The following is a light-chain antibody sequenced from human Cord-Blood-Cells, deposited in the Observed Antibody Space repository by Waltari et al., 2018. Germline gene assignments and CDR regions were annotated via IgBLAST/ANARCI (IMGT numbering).Light chain of an antibody. J-gene: IGKJ2*01. V-gene: IGKV3-15*01. Sequence: EIVMTLSPATLSVSPGERTILSCRASPSVSGTLAWYQQKPGPAPRLLIYGASTRATDIPARFSGSGSGSEFTLPISSLQSEDFAVYYCQQYNNWPGTFGPGTKLEIK. CDR2: GAS. CDR1: PSVSGT. CDR3: QQYNNWPGT.